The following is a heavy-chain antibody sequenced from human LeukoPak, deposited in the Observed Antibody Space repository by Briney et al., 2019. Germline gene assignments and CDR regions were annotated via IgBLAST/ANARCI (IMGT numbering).Heavy chain of an antibody. D-gene: IGHD3-3*01. CDR1: GFTFSSYA. CDR2: ISGNGGNT. Sequence: GGSLRLSCAASGFTFSSYAMSWVRQAPGKGPEWVSTISGNGGNTYYADSVKGRFTISRDNSKNTLYLQMNSLRAEDTAVYYCAKDPDDFWSGSNWFDPWGQGTLVTVSS. V-gene: IGHV3-23*01. CDR3: AKDPDDFWSGSNWFDP. J-gene: IGHJ5*02.